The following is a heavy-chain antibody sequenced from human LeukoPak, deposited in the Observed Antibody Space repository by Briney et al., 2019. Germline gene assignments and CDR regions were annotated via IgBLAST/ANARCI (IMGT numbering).Heavy chain of an antibody. CDR3: AKDPFSSTALGNY. D-gene: IGHD2-2*01. V-gene: IGHV3-23*01. CDR2: ISGSGGST. Sequence: GGSLRPSCAASGFTFSSYAMSWVRQAPGKGLEWVSAISGSGGSTYYADSVKGRFTISRDNSKNTLYLQMNSLRAEDTAVYYCAKDPFSSTALGNYWGQGTLVTVSS. CDR1: GFTFSSYA. J-gene: IGHJ4*02.